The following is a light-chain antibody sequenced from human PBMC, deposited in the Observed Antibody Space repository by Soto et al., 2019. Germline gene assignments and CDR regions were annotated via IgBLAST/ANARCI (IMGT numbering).Light chain of an antibody. CDR3: SSYTTSSTLGV. Sequence: QSVLTQPASVSGSPGQSITISCTGTSSDIGAYNYFSWYQQHPGKAPKLMIYDVATRPSGVSNRFSGSKSGNTASLTISGHQAEDEADYYCSSYTTSSTLGVFGTGTKLTVL. CDR1: SSDIGAYNY. CDR2: DVA. J-gene: IGLJ1*01. V-gene: IGLV2-14*03.